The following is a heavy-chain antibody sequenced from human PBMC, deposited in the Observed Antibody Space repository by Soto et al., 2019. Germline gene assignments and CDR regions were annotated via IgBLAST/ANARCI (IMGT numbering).Heavy chain of an antibody. CDR3: ARDYYDSRGPYYYYYGMDV. CDR1: GFTFSSYA. V-gene: IGHV3-23*01. CDR2: ISGSGGST. Sequence: GGSLRLSCAASGFTFSSYAMSWVRQAPGKGLEWVSAISGSGGSTYYADSVKGRFTISRDNSKNTLYLQMNSLRAEDTAVYYCARDYYDSRGPYYYYYGMDVWGQGTTVTVSS. J-gene: IGHJ6*02. D-gene: IGHD3-22*01.